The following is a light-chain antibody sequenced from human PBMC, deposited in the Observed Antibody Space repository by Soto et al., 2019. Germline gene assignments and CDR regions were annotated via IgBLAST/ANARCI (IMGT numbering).Light chain of an antibody. Sequence: DIQMTQSPSTLSASVGDRVTITCRASETISSWVAWYQQKEGKAPKLLMYDASTLESGVPPRFSGSRSGTEFTLTISSLQPDDCGTYYCQQYHSFFSVTFGQGTRVEIK. V-gene: IGKV1-5*01. CDR1: ETISSW. CDR2: DAS. CDR3: QQYHSFFSVT. J-gene: IGKJ1*01.